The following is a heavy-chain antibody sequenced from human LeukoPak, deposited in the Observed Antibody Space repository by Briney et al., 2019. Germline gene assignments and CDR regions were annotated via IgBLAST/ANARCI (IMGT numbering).Heavy chain of an antibody. CDR1: GFTFSSYA. CDR2: ISYDGSNK. Sequence: PGGSLRLSCAASGFTFSSYAMHWVRPAPGKGLEWVAVISYDGSNKYYADSVKGRFTISRDNSKNTLYLQMNSLRAEDTAVYYCARTVAVAVSIDYWGQGTLVTVSS. J-gene: IGHJ4*02. CDR3: ARTVAVAVSIDY. D-gene: IGHD6-19*01. V-gene: IGHV3-30-3*01.